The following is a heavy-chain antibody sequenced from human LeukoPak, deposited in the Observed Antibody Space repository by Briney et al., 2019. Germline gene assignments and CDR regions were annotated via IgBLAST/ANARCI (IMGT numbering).Heavy chain of an antibody. J-gene: IGHJ4*02. V-gene: IGHV1-18*01. Sequence: ASVKVSCKASGYTFTSYGISWVRQAPGQGLEWMGWISAYNGNTNYAQKLQGRVTMTTDTSTSTAYMELRGLRSDDTAVYYCARRVHSSGWYFSFDYWGQGTLVTVSS. CDR1: GYTFTSYG. D-gene: IGHD6-13*01. CDR3: ARRVHSSGWYFSFDY. CDR2: ISAYNGNT.